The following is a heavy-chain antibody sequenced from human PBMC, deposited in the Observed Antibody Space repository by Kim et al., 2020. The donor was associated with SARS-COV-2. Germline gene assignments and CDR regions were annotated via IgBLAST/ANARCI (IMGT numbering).Heavy chain of an antibody. J-gene: IGHJ6*02. D-gene: IGHD6-13*01. CDR2: IWYDGSNK. Sequence: GGSLRLSCAASGFTFSSYGMHWVRQAPGKGLEWVAVIWYDGSNKYYADSVKGRFTISRDNSKNTLYLQMNSLRAEDTAVYYCARGGIAAAGLYYYYYYGMDVWGQGTTVTVSS. CDR3: ARGGIAAAGLYYYYYYGMDV. CDR1: GFTFSSYG. V-gene: IGHV3-33*01.